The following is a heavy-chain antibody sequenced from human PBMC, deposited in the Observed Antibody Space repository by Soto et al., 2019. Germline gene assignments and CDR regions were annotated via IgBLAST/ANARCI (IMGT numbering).Heavy chain of an antibody. D-gene: IGHD6-6*01. V-gene: IGHV4-59*01. Sequence: SETLSLTCTVSGGSISSYYWSWIRQPPGKGLEWVGYIYYSGSTTYNPSLKSPVTISVDTSRNQFSLKLSSVTAADTAVYYCAKVRDDHSYFFDYWGQGTLVTVSS. J-gene: IGHJ4*02. CDR1: GGSISSYY. CDR2: IYYSGST. CDR3: AKVRDDHSYFFDY.